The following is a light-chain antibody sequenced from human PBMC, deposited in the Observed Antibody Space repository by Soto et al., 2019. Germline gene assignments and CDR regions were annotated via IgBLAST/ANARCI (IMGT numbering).Light chain of an antibody. V-gene: IGKV1-5*01. CDR1: QPISSW. CDR3: QQYENYWT. Sequence: DIQMTQSPPTLSASLGDRVTITCRASQPISSWLAWYHQKPGKAPKLLIYDASNLESGVPSRFSGSGSGTEFTLTISSLQPEDFGFYYGQQYENYWTFGQGHKVDIK. J-gene: IGKJ1*01. CDR2: DAS.